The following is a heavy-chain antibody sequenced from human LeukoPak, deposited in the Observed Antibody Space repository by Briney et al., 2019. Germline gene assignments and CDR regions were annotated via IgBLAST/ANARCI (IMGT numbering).Heavy chain of an antibody. V-gene: IGHV4-30-2*01. D-gene: IGHD6-6*01. CDR1: GGSISSGGYS. Sequence: SQTLSLTCAVSGGSISSGGYSWSWIRQPPGKGLEWIGEINHSGSTNYNPSLKSRVTISVDTSKNQFSLKLSSVTAADTAVYYCARRGAYSSLPHRLNWFDPWGQGTLVTVSS. J-gene: IGHJ5*02. CDR2: INHSGST. CDR3: ARRGAYSSLPHRLNWFDP.